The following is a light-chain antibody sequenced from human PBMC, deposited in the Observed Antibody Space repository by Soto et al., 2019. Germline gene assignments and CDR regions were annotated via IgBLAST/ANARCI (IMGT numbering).Light chain of an antibody. J-gene: IGKJ5*01. V-gene: IGKV2-28*01. Sequence: VMTQSPLTLPVTPVGPSPIAFSTGRVLLYNNTYNYLDGYVQRPGQSPQLLIYSGSNRAPGVPDRFSGSGSGTDFTLKINRVEAEDVGTYYCMQALQSLTFGQRTRLEI. CDR1: RVLLYNNTYNY. CDR2: SGS. CDR3: MQALQSLT.